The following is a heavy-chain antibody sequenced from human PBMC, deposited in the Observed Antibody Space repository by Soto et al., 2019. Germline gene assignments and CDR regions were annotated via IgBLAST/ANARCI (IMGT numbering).Heavy chain of an antibody. CDR2: IWAGGSNT. D-gene: IGHD6-25*01. Sequence: GGSLRLSCAASGFTLISYAMRWVRQAPGKGLDWVSAIWAGGSNTHYADSVEGRFTISRDTSTNTVYLQMNSLRAEDTAIYYCAKDGHGNGWYVDFWGQGTLVTVSS. V-gene: IGHV3-23*01. CDR1: GFTLISYA. CDR3: AKDGHGNGWYVDF. J-gene: IGHJ4*02.